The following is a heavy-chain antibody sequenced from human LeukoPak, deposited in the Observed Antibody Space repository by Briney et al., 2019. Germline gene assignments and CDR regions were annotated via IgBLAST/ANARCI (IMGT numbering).Heavy chain of an antibody. D-gene: IGHD3-10*01. Sequence: SETLSLTCTDSGGSISSYYWSWIRQPPGKGLERIGYIYYSGSTNYNPSLKSRVTISVDASNNQFSLKLSSVTAADTAVYYCARYGVMVLGPKSGWFDPWRQGALVTVSS. CDR2: IYYSGST. CDR1: GGSISSYY. J-gene: IGHJ5*02. V-gene: IGHV4-59*12. CDR3: ARYGVMVLGPKSGWFDP.